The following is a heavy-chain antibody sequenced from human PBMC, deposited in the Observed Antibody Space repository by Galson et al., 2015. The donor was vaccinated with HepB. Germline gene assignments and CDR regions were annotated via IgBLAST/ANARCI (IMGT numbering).Heavy chain of an antibody. J-gene: IGHJ4*02. V-gene: IGHV5-51*03. CDR3: ARAPRGSSSSDY. CDR2: IYVGDSHT. D-gene: IGHD6-6*01. CDR1: GFTFDTSW. Sequence: QSGAEVKKPGESLKISFEGSGFTFDTSWIAWVRQMPGKGLEWMGIIYVGDSHTRYSPPFQGQVTISADKSISTAYLQRSSLRASDSAMYYCARAPRGSSSSDYWGQAPLVTVSS.